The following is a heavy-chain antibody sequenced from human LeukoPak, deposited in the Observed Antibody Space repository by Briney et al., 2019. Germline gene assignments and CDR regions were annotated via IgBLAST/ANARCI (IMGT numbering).Heavy chain of an antibody. CDR2: IYYSGST. D-gene: IGHD4-17*01. V-gene: IGHV4-59*08. J-gene: IGHJ6*02. Sequence: PSETLSLTCTVSGGFISSYYWSWIRQPPGKGLEWIGYIYYSGSTNYNPSLKSRVTISVDTSKNQFSLKLSSVTAADTAVYYCARRTTVTTSDRGMDVWGQGTTVTVSS. CDR1: GGFISSYY. CDR3: ARRTTVTTSDRGMDV.